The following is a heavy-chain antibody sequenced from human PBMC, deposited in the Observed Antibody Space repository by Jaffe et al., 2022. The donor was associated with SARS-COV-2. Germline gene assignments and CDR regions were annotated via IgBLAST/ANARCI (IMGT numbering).Heavy chain of an antibody. CDR1: GFTFSSYS. CDR2: ITSTSSDR. J-gene: IGHJ6*03. Sequence: EVQLVESGGGLVKPGGSLRLSCAASGFTFSSYSMNWVRQAPGKGLEWVSSITSTSSDRYYSDSVKGRFTISRDNAKNSLYLQMNSLRAEDTAVYYCARVLTSGYDLGYYYYMDVWGKGTTVTVSS. V-gene: IGHV3-21*01. CDR3: ARVLTSGYDLGYYYYMDV. D-gene: IGHD5-12*01.